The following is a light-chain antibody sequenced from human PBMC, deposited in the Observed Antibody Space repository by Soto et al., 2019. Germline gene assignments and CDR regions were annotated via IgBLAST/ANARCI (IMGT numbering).Light chain of an antibody. CDR1: QSISTN. CDR3: QQYNDWPRT. CDR2: GAS. J-gene: IGKJ1*01. Sequence: EIVMTQSPATLSVSPGERVTLSCRASQSISTNLAWYQQKPDQAPRLLIYGASTRATGIPARFSGSGSGTEFTVTISSLQSEDFAVYYCQQYNDWPRTFGHGTKVEI. V-gene: IGKV3-15*01.